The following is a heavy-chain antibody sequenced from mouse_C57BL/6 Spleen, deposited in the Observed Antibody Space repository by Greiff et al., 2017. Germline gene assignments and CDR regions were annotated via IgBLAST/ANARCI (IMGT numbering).Heavy chain of an antibody. CDR1: GYAFSSSW. CDR3: ARGDLLLRSYYFDY. Sequence: QVQLQQSGPELVKPGASVKISCKASGYAFSSSWMNWVKQRPGKGLEWIGRIYPGDGDTNYNGKFKGKATLTADKSSSTAYMQLSSLTSEDSAVYFCARGDLLLRSYYFDYWGQGTTLTVSS. CDR2: IYPGDGDT. J-gene: IGHJ2*01. V-gene: IGHV1-82*01. D-gene: IGHD1-1*01.